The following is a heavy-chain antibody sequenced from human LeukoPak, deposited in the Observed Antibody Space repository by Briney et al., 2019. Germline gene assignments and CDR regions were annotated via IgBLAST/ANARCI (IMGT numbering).Heavy chain of an antibody. CDR1: GFTFSRYG. CDR3: AKLACSGGSCYLGEVAH. CDR2: IEYDERNQ. D-gene: IGHD2-15*01. J-gene: IGHJ4*02. V-gene: IGHV3-30*02. Sequence: GGSLRLSCAAPGFTFSRYGMHWFRQAPGKGLEWVTFIEYDERNQHYADSVKGRFTISRDTSKNTLFLLMDSLRAEDTAVYYCAKLACSGGSCYLGEVAHWGQGTLVTVSS.